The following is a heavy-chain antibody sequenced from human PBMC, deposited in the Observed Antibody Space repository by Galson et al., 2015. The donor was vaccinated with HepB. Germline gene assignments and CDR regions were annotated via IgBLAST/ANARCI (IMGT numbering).Heavy chain of an antibody. J-gene: IGHJ1*01. V-gene: IGHV3-11*03. CDR3: ARWDVTGYSIS. Sequence: SLRLSCAASGFTFSDYYMSWIRQAPGRGLEWVSYISSDSTYTNYADSEKGRFTISRDNAKNSLFLQMNSLRAADTAIYYCARWDVTGYSISWGQGTLVTVSA. CDR2: ISSDSTYT. D-gene: IGHD5/OR15-5a*01. CDR1: GFTFSDYY.